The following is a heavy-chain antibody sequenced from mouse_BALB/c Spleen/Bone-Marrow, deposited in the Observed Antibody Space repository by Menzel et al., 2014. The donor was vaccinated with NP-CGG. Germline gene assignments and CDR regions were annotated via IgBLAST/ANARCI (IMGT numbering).Heavy chain of an antibody. CDR1: GFNIKDTY. CDR2: IDPANGYT. V-gene: IGHV14-3*02. Sequence: VQLQQSGAELVKPGASVKLSCTASGFNIKDTYMHWVKQRPEQGLEWIGRIDPANGYTKFDPKFQGKATITADTSSNTAYLQLSSLTSEDTDVYYCARGTTVVSYYAMDYWGQGTSVTASS. CDR3: ARGTTVVSYYAMDY. J-gene: IGHJ4*01. D-gene: IGHD1-1*01.